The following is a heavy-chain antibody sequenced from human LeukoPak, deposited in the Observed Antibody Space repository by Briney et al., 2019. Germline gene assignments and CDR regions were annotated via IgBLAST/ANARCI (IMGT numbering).Heavy chain of an antibody. CDR2: IIPIFGTA. V-gene: IGHV1-69*05. Sequence: SVKVSCKASGGTFSSYAISWVRQAPGQGLEWMGGIIPIFGTANYAQRFQGGVTITTDESTSTAYMELSSLRSEDTAVYYCASGANNVAATNLDYWGQGTLVTVSS. CDR3: ASGANNVAATNLDY. J-gene: IGHJ4*02. CDR1: GGTFSSYA. D-gene: IGHD2-15*01.